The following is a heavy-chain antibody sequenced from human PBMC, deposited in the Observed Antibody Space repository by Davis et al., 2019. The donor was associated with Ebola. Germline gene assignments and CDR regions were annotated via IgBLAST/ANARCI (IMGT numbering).Heavy chain of an antibody. J-gene: IGHJ6*04. D-gene: IGHD3-3*01. V-gene: IGHV3-23*01. CDR1: GFTFRNYV. CDR3: ARSGLSFGVVKYHYGMDV. CDR2: FGTGGDT. Sequence: GESLKISCETSGFTFRNYVMSWVRQAPGKGLEWVSTFGTGGDTYYADSVKGRFTISRDNSKKTMYLQMNSLRAEDTAVYYCARSGLSFGVVKYHYGMDVWGKGTTVTVSS.